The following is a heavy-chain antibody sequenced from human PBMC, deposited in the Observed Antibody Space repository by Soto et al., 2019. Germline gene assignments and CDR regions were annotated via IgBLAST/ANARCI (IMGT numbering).Heavy chain of an antibody. CDR1: GYTFTGYY. V-gene: IGHV1-2*04. Sequence: ASVKVSCKASGYTFTGYYMHWVRQAPGQGLEWMGWINPNSGGTNYAQKFQGWVTMTRDTSISTAYMELSRLRSDDTAVYYCARGSGGYSYGNYGMDVWGQGTTVTVS. D-gene: IGHD5-18*01. CDR3: ARGSGGYSYGNYGMDV. J-gene: IGHJ6*02. CDR2: INPNSGGT.